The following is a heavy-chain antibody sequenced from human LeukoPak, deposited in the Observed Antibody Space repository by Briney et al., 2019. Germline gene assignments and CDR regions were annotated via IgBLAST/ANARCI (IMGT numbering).Heavy chain of an antibody. CDR2: ISSSSSYI. V-gene: IGHV3-21*01. J-gene: IGHJ6*02. CDR3: ARGASNCGGDCYPFYGMDV. D-gene: IGHD2-21*02. Sequence: GGSLRLSCAASGFTFSSYSMNWVRQAPGKGLEWVSSISSSSSYIYYADSVKGRFTISRDNAKNSLYLQMNSLRAEDTAVYYCARGASNCGGDCYPFYGMDVWGQGTTVTVSS. CDR1: GFTFSSYS.